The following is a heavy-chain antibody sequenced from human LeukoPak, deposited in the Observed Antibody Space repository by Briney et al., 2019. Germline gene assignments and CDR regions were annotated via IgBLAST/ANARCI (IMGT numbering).Heavy chain of an antibody. CDR3: ARDPSSGSGGGSYYFDY. D-gene: IGHD1-26*01. J-gene: IGHJ4*02. CDR2: ISYDGSNK. CDR1: GFTFSSYA. V-gene: IGHV3-30*04. Sequence: PGGSLRLSCAASGFTFSSYAMHWVRQAPGKGLEWVVVISYDGSNKYYADSVKGRFTISRDNSKNTLYLQMNSLRAEDTAVYYCARDPSSGSGGGSYYFDYWGQGTLVTVSS.